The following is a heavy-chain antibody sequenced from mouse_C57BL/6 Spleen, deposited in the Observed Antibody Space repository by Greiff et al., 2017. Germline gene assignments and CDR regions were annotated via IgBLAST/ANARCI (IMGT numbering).Heavy chain of an antibody. D-gene: IGHD2-2*01. Sequence: VQLQQSVAELVRPGASVKLSCTASGFNIKNTYMHWVKQRPEQGLEWIGRIDPANGNTKYAPKFQGKATITAYTSSNTAYLQLSSLTSEDTAIYYCALYVYDDYYAIDYWGQGTSVTVSS. CDR2: IDPANGNT. J-gene: IGHJ4*01. CDR3: ALYVYDDYYAIDY. V-gene: IGHV14-3*01. CDR1: GFNIKNTY.